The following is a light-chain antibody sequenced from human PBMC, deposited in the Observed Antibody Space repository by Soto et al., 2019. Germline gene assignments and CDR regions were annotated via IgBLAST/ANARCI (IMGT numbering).Light chain of an antibody. V-gene: IGLV2-8*01. CDR3: GSHAGDSNLV. CDR2: EVT. CDR1: STDVGAYNY. Sequence: QSALTQPPSASGSPGQSVTISCTGTSTDVGAYNYVSWYQQHPGKAPKLIIYEVTKRPSGVPDRFSGSKSGNTASLTVSGLQAEDEAGYYCGSHAGDSNLVFGGGPKLTVL. J-gene: IGLJ3*02.